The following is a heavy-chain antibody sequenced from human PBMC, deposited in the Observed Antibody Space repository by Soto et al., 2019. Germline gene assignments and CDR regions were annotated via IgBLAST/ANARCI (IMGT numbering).Heavy chain of an antibody. CDR2: VFLDGTN. V-gene: IGHV4-39*02. J-gene: IGHJ6*02. D-gene: IGHD2-15*01. Sequence: QLKESGPGQVSPSETLSLTCSVSGASIDDRGHHWSWLRRSPGGGLEWFGGVFLDGTNYYNPSLKSRVSVSVDTSKNQFSLKLASVTAADTAVYYCARDKGISVVGFFRKDPYFGLDVWGPGTTVTVSS. CDR1: GASIDDRGHH. CDR3: ARDKGISVVGFFRKDPYFGLDV.